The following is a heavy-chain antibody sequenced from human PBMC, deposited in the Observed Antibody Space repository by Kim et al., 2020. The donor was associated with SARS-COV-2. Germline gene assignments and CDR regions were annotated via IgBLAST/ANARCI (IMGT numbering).Heavy chain of an antibody. CDR3: ARGFVGATPYFND. CDR1: GGTFSNYA. Sequence: SVKVSCKASGGTFSNYAINWVRQAPGQGLECMGRIIPFLDVTNYAQKFQGRVTITADQSTNTAYMELNRLTSDDTAVYYCARGFVGATPYFNDWGQGTL. CDR2: IIPFLDVT. J-gene: IGHJ4*02. V-gene: IGHV1-69*04. D-gene: IGHD1-26*01.